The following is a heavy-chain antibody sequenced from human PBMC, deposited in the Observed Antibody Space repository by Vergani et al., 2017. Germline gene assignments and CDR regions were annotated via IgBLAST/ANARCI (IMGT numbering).Heavy chain of an antibody. CDR1: GYSFSRNW. Sequence: EVHLEQSGAAVKKPGESLEISCKGSGYSFSRNWIAWVRERPGQGLEWMGMIYPGNSETRNNPSFRGQVTMSVDKSISTAYLQWSSLKASDSAMYYCARVYCRGMSCAGTDYFYHIDVWGKGTTVTVS. V-gene: IGHV5-51*03. CDR2: IYPGNSET. CDR3: ARVYCRGMSCAGTDYFYHIDV. D-gene: IGHD3/OR15-3a*01. J-gene: IGHJ6*03.